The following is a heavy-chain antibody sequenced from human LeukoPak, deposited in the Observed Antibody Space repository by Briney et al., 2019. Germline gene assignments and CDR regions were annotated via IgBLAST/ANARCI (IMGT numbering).Heavy chain of an antibody. J-gene: IGHJ6*03. CDR2: INHSGST. CDR1: GGSISSSSYY. V-gene: IGHV4-39*07. D-gene: IGHD3-3*01. Sequence: SETLSLTCTVSGGSISSSSYYWGWIRQPPGKGLEWIGEINHSGSTNYNPSLKSRVTISVDTSKNQFSLKLSSVTAADTAVYYCARGFLDMDVWGKGTTVTVSS. CDR3: ARGFLDMDV.